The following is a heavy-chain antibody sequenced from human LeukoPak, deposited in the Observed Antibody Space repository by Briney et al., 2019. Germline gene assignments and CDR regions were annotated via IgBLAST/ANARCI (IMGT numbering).Heavy chain of an antibody. V-gene: IGHV4-4*07. Sequence: PSETLSLTCTVSGGSIGGYYWNWIRQAAGEGLEWLGRIYSNGHIDHNASLKSRVAMSVDTSTNLFSRKLSSVTAEDTAVYYCARERSESPGSGYDMDVWGKGTPVIVSS. CDR3: ARERSESPGSGYDMDV. CDR2: IYSNGHI. CDR1: GGSIGGYY. J-gene: IGHJ6*03. D-gene: IGHD1-14*01.